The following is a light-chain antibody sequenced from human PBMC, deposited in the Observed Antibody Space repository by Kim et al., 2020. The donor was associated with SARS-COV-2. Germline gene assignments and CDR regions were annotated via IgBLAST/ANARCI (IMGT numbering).Light chain of an antibody. CDR1: SSNTGSNT. CDR2: SNN. Sequence: GQMVTLSCHGSSSNTGSNTVNWYRQLPGTAPKLRIYSNNQRPAGVPDRFSGSKSGTSASLAISGLQSEDEADYYCAAWDDSLNGYVFGTGTKVTVL. CDR3: AAWDDSLNGYV. V-gene: IGLV1-44*01. J-gene: IGLJ1*01.